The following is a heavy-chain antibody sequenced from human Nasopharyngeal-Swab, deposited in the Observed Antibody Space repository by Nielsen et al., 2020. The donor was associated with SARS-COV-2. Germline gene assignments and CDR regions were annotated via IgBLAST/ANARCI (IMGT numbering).Heavy chain of an antibody. CDR1: GFTFTSYW. J-gene: IGHJ6*02. CDR3: ARGWGSSWLYHYAMDV. D-gene: IGHD6-13*01. Sequence: GGSLRLSCAASGFTFTSYWMSWVRQAQGKGLEWVADIKQDGTETHYVDAVKGRFTISRDNAKKTLFLQMNSLRGEDTAVYYCARGWGSSWLYHYAMDVWGQGTTVTVSS. V-gene: IGHV3-7*02. CDR2: IKQDGTET.